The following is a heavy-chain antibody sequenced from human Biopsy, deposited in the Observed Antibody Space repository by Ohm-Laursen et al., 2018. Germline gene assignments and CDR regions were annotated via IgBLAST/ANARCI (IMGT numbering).Heavy chain of an antibody. D-gene: IGHD2-15*01. CDR2: IRGKANSYTT. V-gene: IGHV3-72*01. CDR3: ARAGRYCSGGGCYSWFDS. CDR1: GFSFSDNY. J-gene: IGHJ5*01. Sequence: SLRLSCTASGFSFSDNYMDWVRQAPGKGLEWAGRIRGKANSYTTDYAASVKGRFTISRDDSKNSLYLQMNSLKTEDTALYYCARAGRYCSGGGCYSWFDSWGQGTLVTVSS.